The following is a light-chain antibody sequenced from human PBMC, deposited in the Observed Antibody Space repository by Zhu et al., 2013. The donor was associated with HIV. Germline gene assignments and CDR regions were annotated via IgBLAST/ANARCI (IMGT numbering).Light chain of an antibody. Sequence: DIQMTQSPSSLSASVGERVTITCRASQSMSTYLNWYQQKPGKAPELLIYAASSLQTGVPSRFSGSGSGTDFTLTISSLEPEDFATYYCQQGFRDPWTFGQGTKVDIK. CDR2: AAS. CDR1: QSMSTY. CDR3: QQGFRDPWT. V-gene: IGKV1-39*01. J-gene: IGKJ1*01.